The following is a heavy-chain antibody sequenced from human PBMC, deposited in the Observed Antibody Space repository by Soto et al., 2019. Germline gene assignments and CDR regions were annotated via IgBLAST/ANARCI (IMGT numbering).Heavy chain of an antibody. D-gene: IGHD1-26*01. CDR2: ISWNSGSI. V-gene: IGHV3-9*01. CDR1: GLTFDDHT. CDR3: TKVSGSYLGRDFDY. Sequence: GGCLILSCASAGLTFDDHTMHWVRQPPGKGLEWVSGISWNSGSIGYADSVKGRFTISRDNAKNSLYLQMNSLRAEDTALYYCTKVSGSYLGRDFDYWGQQT. J-gene: IGHJ4*02.